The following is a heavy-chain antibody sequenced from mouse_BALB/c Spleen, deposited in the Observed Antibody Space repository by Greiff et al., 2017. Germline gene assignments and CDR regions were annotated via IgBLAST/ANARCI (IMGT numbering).Heavy chain of an antibody. J-gene: IGHJ3*01. V-gene: IGHV1S81*02. Sequence: QVQLQQPGAELVKPGASVKLSCKASGYTFTNYWMHWVKQRPGQGLEWIGEINPSNGRTNYNEKFKSKATLTVVKSSSTAYMQLSSLTSEDSAVDYCAREGGYGAWFAYWGQGTLVTVSA. D-gene: IGHD2-14*01. CDR1: GYTFTNYW. CDR2: INPSNGRT. CDR3: AREGGYGAWFAY.